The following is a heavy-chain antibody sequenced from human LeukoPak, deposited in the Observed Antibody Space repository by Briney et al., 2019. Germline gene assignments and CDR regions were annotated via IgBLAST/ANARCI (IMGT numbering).Heavy chain of an antibody. J-gene: IGHJ4*02. D-gene: IGHD3-10*01. CDR1: GGSFSAYY. Sequence: SETLSLTCGVYGGSFSAYYWSWIRQPPGKGLEWIGEINHSGSTNYNTSLKSRVTISIDTSKNHFSLKLSSVTAADTAVYYCTRDRGRVRGVDWGQGTLVTVSS. CDR3: TRDRGRVRGVD. CDR2: INHSGST. V-gene: IGHV4-34*01.